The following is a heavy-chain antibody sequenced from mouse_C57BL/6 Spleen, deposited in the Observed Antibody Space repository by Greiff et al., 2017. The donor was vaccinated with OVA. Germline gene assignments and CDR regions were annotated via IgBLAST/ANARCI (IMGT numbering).Heavy chain of an antibody. J-gene: IGHJ4*01. V-gene: IGHV5-16*01. Sequence: DVKLVESEGGLVQPGSSMKLSCTASGFTFSDYYMAWVRQVPEKGLEWVANINYDGSSTYYLDSLKSRFIISRDNAKNILYLQMSSLKSEDTATYYCARRGNITTVVDDYAMDYWGQGTSVTVSS. CDR3: ARRGNITTVVDDYAMDY. CDR2: INYDGSST. CDR1: GFTFSDYY. D-gene: IGHD1-1*01.